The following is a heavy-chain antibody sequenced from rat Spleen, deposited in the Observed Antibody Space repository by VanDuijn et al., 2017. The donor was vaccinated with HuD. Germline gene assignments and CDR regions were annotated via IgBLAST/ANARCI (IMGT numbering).Heavy chain of an antibody. D-gene: IGHD1-3*01. CDR1: GFSFSDFY. CDR2: ISYDGSST. J-gene: IGHJ2*01. CDR3: TRGGFYRY. Sequence: QLVESGGDLVQPGRSLKLSCAASGFSFSDFYMAWVRQAPKKGLEWVETISYDGSSTYYRNSVKGRFTISRDNAKSTLYLQMDSLSAEDTATYYCTRGGFYRYWGQGVMVTVSS. V-gene: IGHV5-7*01.